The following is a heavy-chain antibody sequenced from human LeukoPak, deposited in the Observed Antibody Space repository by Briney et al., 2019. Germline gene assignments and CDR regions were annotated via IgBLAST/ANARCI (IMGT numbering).Heavy chain of an antibody. Sequence: GGSLRLSCAASGFTLSDYYMSWIRQAPGKGLEWVSYISSSSSYTNYADSVKGRFTISRDNAKNSLYLQMNSLRAEDTAVYYCARLVSIQLWLHFDYWGQGTLVTVSS. CDR2: ISSSSSYT. CDR3: ARLVSIQLWLHFDY. V-gene: IGHV3-11*03. J-gene: IGHJ4*02. D-gene: IGHD5-18*01. CDR1: GFTLSDYY.